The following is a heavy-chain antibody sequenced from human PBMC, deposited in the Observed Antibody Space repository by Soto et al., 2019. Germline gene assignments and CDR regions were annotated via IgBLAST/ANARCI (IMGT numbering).Heavy chain of an antibody. V-gene: IGHV5-51*01. CDR3: ARHSTSAPKDY. J-gene: IGHJ4*01. CDR1: GYSFTTYW. CDR2: IYPGDSDT. D-gene: IGHD3-10*01. Sequence: GESLKISCKGSGYSFTTYWIAWVRQMPGKGLEWVGIIYPGDSDTRYSPSFEGHVTVSVDKSISTAFLQWNSLKASDNAIYYCARHSTSAPKDYWGQGTLVTVSS.